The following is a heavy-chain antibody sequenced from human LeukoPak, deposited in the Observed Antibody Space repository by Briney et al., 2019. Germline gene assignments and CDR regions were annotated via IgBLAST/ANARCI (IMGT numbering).Heavy chain of an antibody. D-gene: IGHD3-10*02. CDR3: ARELVSSGTGYFDL. Sequence: GGSLRLACEASGSTFGNFGMTWVRQAPGKGLQWVSGITGSSTWTYYAASVKGRFTVFRDNSQNTLHLQMNSLRADDTAVYYCARELVSSGTGYFDLWGRGTLVTVSS. CDR1: GSTFGNFG. V-gene: IGHV3-23*01. CDR2: ITGSSTWT. J-gene: IGHJ2*01.